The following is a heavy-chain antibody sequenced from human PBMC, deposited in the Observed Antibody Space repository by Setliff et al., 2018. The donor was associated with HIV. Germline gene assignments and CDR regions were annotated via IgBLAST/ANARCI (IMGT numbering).Heavy chain of an antibody. CDR1: GFSLSTSGVG. CDR3: AHSEDREYYFDY. CDR2: IYWDDDK. Sequence: SGPTLVNPTEALTLTCTFSGFSLSTSGVGVGWIRQPPGKALEWLALIYWDDDKRYSPSLKSRLTITKDTSKNQVVLTMTTMDPVDTATYYCAHSEDREYYFDYWGQGTLVTVSS. D-gene: IGHD2-15*01. J-gene: IGHJ4*02. V-gene: IGHV2-5*02.